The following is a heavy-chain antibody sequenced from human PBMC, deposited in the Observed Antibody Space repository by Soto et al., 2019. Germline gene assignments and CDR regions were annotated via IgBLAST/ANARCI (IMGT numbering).Heavy chain of an antibody. CDR3: ARDLYGGAGHAPIGD. Sequence: QVQLVQSGAEVKKPGSSVKVSCKASGGTFSSYAISWVRQAPGQGLAWMGGIIPIFGTANYAQKFQGRVTITADESTSTAYMELSSLRSEDTAVYYCARDLYGGAGHAPIGDWGQGTLVTVSS. D-gene: IGHD5-12*01. V-gene: IGHV1-69*01. J-gene: IGHJ4*02. CDR1: GGTFSSYA. CDR2: IIPIFGTA.